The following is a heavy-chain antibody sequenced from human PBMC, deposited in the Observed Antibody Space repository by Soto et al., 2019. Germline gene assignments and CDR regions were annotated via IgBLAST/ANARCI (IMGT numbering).Heavy chain of an antibody. CDR2: IIPIFGTA. Sequence: QVQLVQSGAEVTKPGSSVKVSCKASGGTFSSYAISWVRQAPGQGLEWMGGIIPIFGTANYAQKFQGRVTITADESTSTAYLELSSLRSEDTAVYYCASWAGDSSGYYPYFDYWGQGTLVTVSS. CDR3: ASWAGDSSGYYPYFDY. D-gene: IGHD3-22*01. V-gene: IGHV1-69*01. J-gene: IGHJ4*02. CDR1: GGTFSSYA.